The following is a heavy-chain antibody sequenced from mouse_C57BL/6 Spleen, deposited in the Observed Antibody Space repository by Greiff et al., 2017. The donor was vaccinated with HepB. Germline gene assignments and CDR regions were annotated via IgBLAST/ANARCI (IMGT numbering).Heavy chain of an antibody. D-gene: IGHD1-1*01. CDR1: GYTFTSYW. J-gene: IGHJ2*01. V-gene: IGHV1-69*01. CDR2: IDPSDSYT. CDR3: ASGTTVVAPDY. Sequence: QVQLQQPGAELVMPGASVKLSCKASGYTFTSYWMHWVKQRPGQGLEWIGEIDPSDSYTNYNQKFKGKSTLTVDKSSSTAYMQLSSLKSEDSAVYDCASGTTVVAPDYWGQGTTLTVSS.